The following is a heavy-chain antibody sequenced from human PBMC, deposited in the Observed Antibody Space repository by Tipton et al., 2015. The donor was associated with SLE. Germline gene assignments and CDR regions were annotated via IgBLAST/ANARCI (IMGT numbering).Heavy chain of an antibody. CDR2: IYYSGST. V-gene: IGHV4-59*04. J-gene: IGHJ3*01. CDR1: GGSISSYY. Sequence: TLSLTCTVSGGSISSYYWSWIRQPPGKGLEWIGYIYYSGSTYYNPSLKSRVTISVDTSKNQFSLKLSSVTAADTAVYYCARLDRGAVASWGQGTMVTVSS. CDR3: ARLDRGAVAS. D-gene: IGHD6-19*01.